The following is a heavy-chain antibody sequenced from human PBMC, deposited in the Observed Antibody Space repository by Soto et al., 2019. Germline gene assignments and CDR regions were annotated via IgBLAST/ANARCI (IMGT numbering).Heavy chain of an antibody. V-gene: IGHV3-53*01. CDR2: IYSGGST. Sequence: GGSLRLSCAASGFTVSSNYMGWVRQAPGKGLEWVSAIYSGGSTYYADSVKGRFTISRDNSKNTLYLQMNSLRAEDTAVYYCARVPDYTVTGYFDLWGRGTLVTVSS. D-gene: IGHD4-17*01. CDR3: ARVPDYTVTGYFDL. J-gene: IGHJ2*01. CDR1: GFTVSSNY.